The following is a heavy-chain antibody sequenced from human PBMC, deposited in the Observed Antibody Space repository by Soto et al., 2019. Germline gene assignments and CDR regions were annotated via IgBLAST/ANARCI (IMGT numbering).Heavy chain of an antibody. CDR2: IIPIFGTP. CDR3: ARGIDYGGVNRIDY. J-gene: IGHJ4*02. Sequence: SVKVSCKSSVDTLNQYAFNWVRQAPGQGLEWMGGIIPIFGTPNYAQRVQGRVTITADESTSTAYMELSSLRSEDTAVYYCARGIDYGGVNRIDYWGQGTLVTVSS. V-gene: IGHV1-69*13. CDR1: VDTLNQYA. D-gene: IGHD4-17*01.